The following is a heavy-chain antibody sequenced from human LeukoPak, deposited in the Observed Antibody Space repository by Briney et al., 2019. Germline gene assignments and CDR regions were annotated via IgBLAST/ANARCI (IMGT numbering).Heavy chain of an antibody. Sequence: SETLSLTCTVSGGSISSYYWSWIRQPPGKGLEWIGYIYYSGSTNYNPSLKSRVTISVDTSKNQFSLKLSSVTAADTAVYYCARANEVVVIHGSYWYFDLWGQGTLVTVSS. CDR3: ARANEVVVIHGSYWYFDL. CDR1: GGSISSYY. J-gene: IGHJ2*01. CDR2: IYYSGST. D-gene: IGHD3-22*01. V-gene: IGHV4-59*08.